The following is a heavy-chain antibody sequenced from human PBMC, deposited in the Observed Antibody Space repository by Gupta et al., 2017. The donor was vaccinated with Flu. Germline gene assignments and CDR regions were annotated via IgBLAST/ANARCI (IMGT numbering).Heavy chain of an antibody. V-gene: IGHV4-39*02. D-gene: IGHD3-10*01. CDR2: VYYTGSA. Sequence: QLHLQESGPGLVKPSETLSLICSVSGASVGSNNYYWDWIRQPTGKGLEGIGSVYYTGSANYNTSLKRRVTMSVDTSKNHFSLKVTSVTAADTAIYYCASYTFVTYYDGSGNFDYWGQGARVTVAS. J-gene: IGHJ4*02. CDR3: ASYTFVTYYDGSGNFDY. CDR1: GASVGSNNYY.